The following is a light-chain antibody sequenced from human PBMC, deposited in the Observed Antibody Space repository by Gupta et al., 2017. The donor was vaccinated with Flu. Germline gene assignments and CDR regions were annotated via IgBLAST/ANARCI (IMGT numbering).Light chain of an antibody. CDR2: AAS. CDR3: QQYDTLPPC. Sequence: DIRTTQSPSSLSASVGDRVTITCQASQDIIAYINWYQQKPGKAPKLLIYAASKLETGVPSRFSGRGSGTDFTFTITGLQPEDVGTYYCQQYDTLPPCFGGGTGVELK. V-gene: IGKV1-33*01. J-gene: IGKJ4*01. CDR1: QDIIAY.